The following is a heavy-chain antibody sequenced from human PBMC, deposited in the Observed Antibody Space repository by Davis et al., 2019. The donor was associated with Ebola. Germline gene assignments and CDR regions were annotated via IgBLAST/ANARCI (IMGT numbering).Heavy chain of an antibody. CDR1: GGSFSGYY. J-gene: IGHJ3*02. V-gene: IGHV4-34*01. D-gene: IGHD1/OR15-1a*01. CDR3: ARPYGINNDAFDI. Sequence: PSETLSLTCAVYGGSFSGYYWTWIRQPPGRGLEWIGEIYHSGSTSYNPSLKSRVTISVDTSKNQFSLNLSSVTAADMAVYFCARPYGINNDAFDIWGQGTMVTVSS. CDR2: IYHSGST.